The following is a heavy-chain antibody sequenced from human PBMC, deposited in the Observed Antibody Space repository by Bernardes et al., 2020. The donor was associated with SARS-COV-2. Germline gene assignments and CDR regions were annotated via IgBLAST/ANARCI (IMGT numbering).Heavy chain of an antibody. V-gene: IGHV1-24*01. D-gene: IGHD3-22*01. J-gene: IGHJ3*02. CDR3: ATVSGPVTYYYDSSGRGDAFDI. CDR2: FDPEDGET. Sequence: ASVKVSCKVSGYTLTELSMHWVRQAPGKGLEWMGGFDPEDGETIYAQKFQGRVTMTEDTSTDTAYMELSSLRSEDTAVYYCATVSGPVTYYYDSSGRGDAFDIWGQGTMVTVSS. CDR1: GYTLTELS.